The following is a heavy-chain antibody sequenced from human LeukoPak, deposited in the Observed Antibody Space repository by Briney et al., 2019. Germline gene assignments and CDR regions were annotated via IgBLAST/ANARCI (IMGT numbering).Heavy chain of an antibody. V-gene: IGHV1-46*03. Sequence: GASVKVSCKASEYTFTSYYMHWVRQAPGQGLEWMGIINPSGGSTSYAQKFQGRVTMTRDTSTSTVYMELSSLRSEDTAVYYCARVNDFWSGYYTGGFDYWGQGTLVTVSS. D-gene: IGHD3-3*01. CDR1: EYTFTSYY. CDR3: ARVNDFWSGYYTGGFDY. CDR2: INPSGGST. J-gene: IGHJ4*02.